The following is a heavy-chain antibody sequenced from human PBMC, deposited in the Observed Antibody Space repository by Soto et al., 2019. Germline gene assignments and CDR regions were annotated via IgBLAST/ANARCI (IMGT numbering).Heavy chain of an antibody. CDR3: TTLTMILVHPDY. J-gene: IGHJ4*02. Sequence: GGSLRLSCAAPGFSFNNAWMNWVRQAPGKGLEWVARIKSKTDGGTTDYAAPVKGRFTISRDDSKKTLYLQMNNLKTEDTAINYCTTLTMILVHPDYWGPGTLVTVSS. CDR2: IKSKTDGGTT. V-gene: IGHV3-15*07. CDR1: GFSFNNAW. D-gene: IGHD3-22*01.